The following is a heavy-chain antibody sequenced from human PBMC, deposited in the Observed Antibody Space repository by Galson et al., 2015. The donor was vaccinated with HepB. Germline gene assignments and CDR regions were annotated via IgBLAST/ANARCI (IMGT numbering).Heavy chain of an antibody. J-gene: IGHJ6*02. CDR3: ARFGPPYYDFWSGTYYYYGMDV. D-gene: IGHD3-3*01. CDR2: ISYDGSNK. Sequence: SLRLSCAASGFTFSSYAMHWVRQAPGKGLEWVAVISYDGSNKYYADSVKGRFTISRDNSKNTLYLQMNSLRAEDTAVYYCARFGPPYYDFWSGTYYYYGMDVWGQGTTVTVSS. CDR1: GFTFSSYA. V-gene: IGHV3-30-3*01.